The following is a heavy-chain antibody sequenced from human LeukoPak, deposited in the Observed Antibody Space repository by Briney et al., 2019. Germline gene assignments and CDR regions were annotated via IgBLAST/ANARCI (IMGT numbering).Heavy chain of an antibody. D-gene: IGHD1-1*01. J-gene: IGHJ4*02. CDR2: ISWNSGNI. Sequence: GGSLRLSCAASGYTFDDYAMHWVRQVPGKGLEWVSGISWNSGNIGYADSVEGRFTISRDNAKNSLYLQMNSLRAEDMALYYCAKGSTGSTGAFDYWGQGTLVTVSS. V-gene: IGHV3-9*03. CDR1: GYTFDDYA. CDR3: AKGSTGSTGAFDY.